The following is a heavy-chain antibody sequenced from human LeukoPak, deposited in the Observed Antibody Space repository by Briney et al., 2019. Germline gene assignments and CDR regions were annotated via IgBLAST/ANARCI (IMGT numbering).Heavy chain of an antibody. J-gene: IGHJ3*02. V-gene: IGHV3-21*01. D-gene: IGHD3-10*01. CDR3: ARDGSKGRRAFDI. CDR1: GFTFSSYS. CDR2: ISSSSSYI. Sequence: GGPLRLSCAASGFTFSSYSMNWVRQAPGKGLEWVSSISSSSSYIYYADSVKGRFTISRDNAKNSLYLQMNSLRAEDAAVYYCARDGSKGRRAFDIWGQGTMVTVSS.